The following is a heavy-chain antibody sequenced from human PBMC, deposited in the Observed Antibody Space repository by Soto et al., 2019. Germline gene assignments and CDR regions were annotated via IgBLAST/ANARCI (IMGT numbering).Heavy chain of an antibody. D-gene: IGHD1-26*01. J-gene: IGHJ4*02. Sequence: VQMVKSGGGLVQPGGSLRLSCAASGFSISDYWMSWVRQAPGKGLEWVGNINEDGSEENYVDSVKGRFTISRDNARNSLYLQMNSLRVEDTAVYYCCHTWVGGQGTLVTVSS. V-gene: IGHV3-7*01. CDR3: CHTWV. CDR1: GFSISDYW. CDR2: INEDGSEE.